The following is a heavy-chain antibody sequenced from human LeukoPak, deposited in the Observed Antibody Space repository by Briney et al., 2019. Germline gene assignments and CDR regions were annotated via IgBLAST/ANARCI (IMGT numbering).Heavy chain of an antibody. D-gene: IGHD2-2*01. V-gene: IGHV3-9*01. CDR1: GFTFDDYA. J-gene: IGHJ4*02. Sequence: GGSLRLSCAAPGFTFDDYAMNWVRQAPGKGLEWVSGISWNSGRIDYADSVKGRFTISRDNAKYSLYLQMNSLRPEDTAFYYCAKSPPYCSSTSCYYFDYWGQGTLVTVSS. CDR3: AKSPPYCSSTSCYYFDY. CDR2: ISWNSGRI.